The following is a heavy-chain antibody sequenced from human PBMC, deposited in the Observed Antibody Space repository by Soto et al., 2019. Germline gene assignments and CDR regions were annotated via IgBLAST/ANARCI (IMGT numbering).Heavy chain of an antibody. CDR3: VRESYPAKAFDI. J-gene: IGHJ3*02. CDR2: IRSRSIDM. V-gene: IGHV3-21*01. Sequence: EVQLVESGGGLVKPGGSLRLSCAASGFTFSNYNINWVRQAPGKGLEWVSSIRSRSIDMYYADSVKGRFTISRDDAKNSLSLQMNGLRAEDTAVYFCVRESYPAKAFDIWGQGTMVTVSS. D-gene: IGHD2-2*01. CDR1: GFTFSNYN.